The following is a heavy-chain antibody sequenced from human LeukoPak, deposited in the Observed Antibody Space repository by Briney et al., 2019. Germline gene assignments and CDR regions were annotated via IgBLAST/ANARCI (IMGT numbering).Heavy chain of an antibody. CDR3: AGSMVRGVFDY. D-gene: IGHD3-10*01. J-gene: IGHJ4*02. Sequence: GGSLRLSCAASGFTFSSYAMSWVRQVSGKGLEWVSVISGSGGSTYYADSVKGRFTISRDNSKNTLYLQMNSLRAEDTAVYYCAGSMVRGVFDYWGQGTLVTVSS. CDR2: ISGSGGST. V-gene: IGHV3-23*01. CDR1: GFTFSSYA.